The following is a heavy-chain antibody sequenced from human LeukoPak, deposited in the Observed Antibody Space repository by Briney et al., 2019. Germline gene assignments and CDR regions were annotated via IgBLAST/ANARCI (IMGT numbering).Heavy chain of an antibody. J-gene: IGHJ4*02. Sequence: PSETLSLTCAVYGGSFSGYYWSWIRQPPGKGLEWIGEINHSGGTNYNPSLRSRVTISVDTSKNQFSLKLSSVTAADTAVYYCARDYPKGCFDYWGQGTLVTVSS. D-gene: IGHD1-26*01. V-gene: IGHV4-34*01. CDR3: ARDYPKGCFDY. CDR1: GGSFSGYY. CDR2: INHSGGT.